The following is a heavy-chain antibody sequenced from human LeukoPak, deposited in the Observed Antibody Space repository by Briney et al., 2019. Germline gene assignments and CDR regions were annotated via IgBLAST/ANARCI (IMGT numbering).Heavy chain of an antibody. V-gene: IGHV3-30-3*01. CDR1: GFTFSSYA. CDR3: AREELVPAATWPPCYYYGMDV. D-gene: IGHD2-2*01. Sequence: GGSLRLSCAASGFTFSSYAMHWVRQAPGKGLEWVAVISYDGSNKYYADSVKGRFTISRDNSKNTLYLQMNSLRAEDTAVYYCAREELVPAATWPPCYYYGMDVWGQGTTVTVSS. CDR2: ISYDGSNK. J-gene: IGHJ6*02.